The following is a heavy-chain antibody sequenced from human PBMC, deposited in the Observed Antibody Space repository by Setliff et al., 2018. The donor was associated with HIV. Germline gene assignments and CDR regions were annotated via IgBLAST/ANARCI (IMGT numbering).Heavy chain of an antibody. D-gene: IGHD3-10*01. CDR3: ARDRYAGEIDY. V-gene: IGHV4-4*07. Sequence: PSETLSLTCSVSGGSNSRYYWSWIRQPAGKGLEWIGRIYTSGSTNYNPSLKSRVTISVDTSKNQFSLKLSSVTAADTAVYYCARDRYAGEIDYWGQGTLVTVSS. CDR2: IYTSGST. CDR1: GGSNSRYY. J-gene: IGHJ4*02.